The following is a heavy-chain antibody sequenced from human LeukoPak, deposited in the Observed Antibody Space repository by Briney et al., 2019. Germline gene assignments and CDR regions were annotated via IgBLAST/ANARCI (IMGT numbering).Heavy chain of an antibody. CDR2: IATISHYI. CDR3: ARSGGPGTYHQLRYNWFDP. CDR1: GFTLSDYH. V-gene: IGHV3-21*01. J-gene: IGHJ5*02. D-gene: IGHD3-10*01. Sequence: GGSLRLSCAASGFTLSDYHMNWVRQAPGKGLEWLSSIATISHYIYYAGAVRGRFTISRDNAKNSLYLQMNSLRGEDTAVYYCARSGGPGTYHQLRYNWFDPWGQGTLVTVSS.